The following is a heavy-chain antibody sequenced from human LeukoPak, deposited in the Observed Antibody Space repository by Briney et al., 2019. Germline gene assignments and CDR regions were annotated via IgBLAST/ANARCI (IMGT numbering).Heavy chain of an antibody. CDR1: GFTFSGYA. Sequence: GGSLRLSCAASGFTFSGYAMSWVRQAPGKGLEWVSAISGSGGSTYYADSVKGRFTISRDNSKNTLYLQMNSLRAEDTAVYYCAKDLVRIVVVVAARIFDPWGQGTLVTVSS. CDR2: ISGSGGST. D-gene: IGHD2-15*01. V-gene: IGHV3-23*01. CDR3: AKDLVRIVVVVAARIFDP. J-gene: IGHJ5*02.